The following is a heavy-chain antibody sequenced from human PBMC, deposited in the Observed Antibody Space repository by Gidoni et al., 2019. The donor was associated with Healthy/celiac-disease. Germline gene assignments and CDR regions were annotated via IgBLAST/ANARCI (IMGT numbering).Heavy chain of an antibody. CDR3: ARVSGGSGCTEYFQH. D-gene: IGHD6-19*01. J-gene: IGHJ1*01. CDR1: GYTLTSDY. V-gene: IGHV1-46*01. Sequence: QVQLVQSGAAVKKAGASVKVSCKASGYTLTSDYMPWVRQAPGQGLEWMGRINPSGDSTSYAQKFQGRVPMTRDTSTGTGSMELGSLRAEDTAVYYCARVSGGSGCTEYFQHWGQGTLVTVSS. CDR2: INPSGDST.